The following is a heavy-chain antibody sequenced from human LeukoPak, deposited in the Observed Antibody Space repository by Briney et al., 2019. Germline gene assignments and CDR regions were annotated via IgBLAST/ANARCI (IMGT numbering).Heavy chain of an antibody. Sequence: ASVKVSCKASGGTFSSYAISWVRQAPGQGLEWMGRIIPILGIANYAQKFQGRVTITADKSTSTAYMELSSLRSEDTAVYYCARDLVALSHPFDYWGQGTLVTVSS. V-gene: IGHV1-69*04. CDR3: ARDLVALSHPFDY. CDR1: GGTFSSYA. CDR2: IIPILGIA. D-gene: IGHD5-12*01. J-gene: IGHJ4*02.